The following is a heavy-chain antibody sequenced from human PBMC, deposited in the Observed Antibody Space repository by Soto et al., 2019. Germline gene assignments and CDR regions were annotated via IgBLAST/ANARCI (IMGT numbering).Heavy chain of an antibody. J-gene: IGHJ4*02. CDR3: ARSDGRY. Sequence: QVQLQESGPGLVKPSETLSLTCTVSGGSISSYYWSWIRQPPGKGLEWIGYIYYSGSTNYNPSLNSRVTISVDTTKNQFSLKLSSVTAAETAVYYCARSDGRYWGQGTLVTVSS. CDR1: GGSISSYY. V-gene: IGHV4-59*01. CDR2: IYYSGST.